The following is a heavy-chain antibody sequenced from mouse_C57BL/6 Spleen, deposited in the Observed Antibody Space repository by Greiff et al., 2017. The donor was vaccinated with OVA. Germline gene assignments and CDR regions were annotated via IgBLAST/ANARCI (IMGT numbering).Heavy chain of an antibody. D-gene: IGHD2-2*01. Sequence: EVQVVESGPELVKPGASVKISCKASGYSFTDYNMNWVKQSNGKSLEWIGGINPKDGTTSYKQKFKGKATVTEDKSSSTTYMQLNILTSEDSAFYFCSRSSGYHYFDYWGQGTTLTVSS. V-gene: IGHV1-39*01. CDR3: SRSSGYHYFDY. J-gene: IGHJ2*01. CDR1: GYSFTDYN. CDR2: INPKDGTT.